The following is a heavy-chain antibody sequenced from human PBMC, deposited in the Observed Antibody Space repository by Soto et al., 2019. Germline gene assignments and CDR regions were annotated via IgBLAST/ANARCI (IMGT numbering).Heavy chain of an antibody. Sequence: SVTLSLTCTFSRASVTSVSYYWSSIRQPPGKGLEWIGYIYYSGSADYNPSLGSRVTISIDTSKNQFSLKLTSVTAADTAVYYCARGVGFGYYYYHIDLRGQGTTVT. CDR3: ARGVGFGYYYYHIDL. CDR1: RASVTSVSYY. V-gene: IGHV4-61*01. CDR2: IYYSGSA. J-gene: IGHJ6*02. D-gene: IGHD3-10*01.